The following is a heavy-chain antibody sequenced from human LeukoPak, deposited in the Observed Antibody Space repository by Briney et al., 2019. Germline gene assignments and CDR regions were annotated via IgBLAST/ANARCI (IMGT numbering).Heavy chain of an antibody. V-gene: IGHV3-30*03. Sequence: GGSLRLSCAASGFTFSTYGMHWVRQAPGKGLEWVAVIAYDGSNIHYADSVKGRFTISRDNSKKTLYLQMNSLRAEDTAVYYCARGPHYSYGDYWGQGTLVTVSS. D-gene: IGHD5-18*01. CDR2: IAYDGSNI. CDR1: GFTFSTYG. CDR3: ARGPHYSYGDY. J-gene: IGHJ4*02.